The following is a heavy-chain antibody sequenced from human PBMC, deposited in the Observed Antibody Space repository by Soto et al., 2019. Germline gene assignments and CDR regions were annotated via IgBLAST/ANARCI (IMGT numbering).Heavy chain of an antibody. CDR3: TRDLIFHYYYYGMDV. V-gene: IGHV3-49*04. J-gene: IGHJ6*02. D-gene: IGHD2-21*01. CDR2: IRSKAYGGTT. CDR1: GFTFGDYA. Sequence: PGGSLRLSCTASGFTFGDYAMSWVRQAPGKGLEWVGFIRSKAYGGTTEYAASAKGRFTISRDDSKSIAYLQMNSLKTEDTAVYYCTRDLIFHYYYYGMDVWGQGTTVTVSS.